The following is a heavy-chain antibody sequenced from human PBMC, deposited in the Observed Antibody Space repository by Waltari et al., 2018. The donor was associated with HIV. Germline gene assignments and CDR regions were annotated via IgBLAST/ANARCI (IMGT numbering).Heavy chain of an antibody. V-gene: IGHV3-74*01. Sequence: EVQVQESGGGLVQPGVSLRLSSAASGFIFSGYRMPWVRQAPGKGLVWVSYISNDGGRTSYANSVKGRFTISRDNAENTLYLQMNGLRGEDTAVYYCARDWRQPRGVYYGMDVWGQGTTVIVSS. CDR1: GFIFSGYR. D-gene: IGHD3-3*01. J-gene: IGHJ6*02. CDR2: ISNDGGRT. CDR3: ARDWRQPRGVYYGMDV.